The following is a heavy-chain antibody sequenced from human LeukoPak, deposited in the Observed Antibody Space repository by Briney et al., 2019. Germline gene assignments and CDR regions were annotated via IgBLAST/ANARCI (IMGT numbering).Heavy chain of an antibody. CDR2: INSDGSST. V-gene: IGHV3-74*01. Sequence: GGSLRLSCAASGFTLSSYWMHWVRQAPGKGLVWVSRINSDGSSTRYADSVKGRFTISRDNAKNTLYLPMNSLRAEDTAVYYCETPRGSGSYLAFDYWGQGTLVTVSS. D-gene: IGHD1-26*01. CDR3: ETPRGSGSYLAFDY. CDR1: GFTLSSYW. J-gene: IGHJ4*02.